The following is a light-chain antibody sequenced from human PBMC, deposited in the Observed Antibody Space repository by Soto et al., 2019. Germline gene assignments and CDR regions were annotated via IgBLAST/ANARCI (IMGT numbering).Light chain of an antibody. J-gene: IGKJ4*01. CDR3: QQRSTWPLT. CDR1: QSVSSW. Sequence: EIVLTQSPATLSLSPGERVTLSCRASQSVSSWLAWYQQKPGQAPRLLIYDSSNTSNGIPARFSGSGSGTDFTLTISSLEPEDFAVYYCQQRSTWPLTFGGGTKVEIK. V-gene: IGKV3-11*01. CDR2: DSS.